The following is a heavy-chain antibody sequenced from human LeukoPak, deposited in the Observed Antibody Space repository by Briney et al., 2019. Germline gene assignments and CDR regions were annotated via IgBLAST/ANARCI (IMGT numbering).Heavy chain of an antibody. V-gene: IGHV1-69*13. CDR3: ARCAYYYDSSGYYYLSFDY. Sequence: SVKVSCKASGYTFTSYGISWVRQAPGQGLEWMGGIIPIFGTANYAQKFQGRVTITADESTSTAYMELSSLRSEDTAVYYCARCAYYYDSSGYYYLSFDYWGQGTLVTVSS. J-gene: IGHJ4*02. D-gene: IGHD3-22*01. CDR2: IIPIFGTA. CDR1: GYTFTSYG.